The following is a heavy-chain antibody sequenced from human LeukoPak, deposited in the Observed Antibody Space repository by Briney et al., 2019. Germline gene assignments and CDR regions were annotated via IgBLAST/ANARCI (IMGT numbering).Heavy chain of an antibody. V-gene: IGHV3-30*01. D-gene: IGHD1-26*01. CDR2: ISYDGSNK. Sequence: GGSLRLSCAASGFTFSSYAMHWVRQAPGKGLEWVAVISYDGSNKYYADSVKGRFTISRDNSKNTPYLQMNSLRAEDTAVYYCARDGPPRGEPEYYFDYWGQGTLVTVSS. CDR1: GFTFSSYA. J-gene: IGHJ4*02. CDR3: ARDGPPRGEPEYYFDY.